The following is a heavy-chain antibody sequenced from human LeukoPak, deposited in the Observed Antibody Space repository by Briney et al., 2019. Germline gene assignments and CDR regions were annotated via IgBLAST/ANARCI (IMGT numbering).Heavy chain of an antibody. CDR1: GFTLSNYA. D-gene: IGHD3-22*01. J-gene: IGHJ4*02. CDR2: ISGSGGTT. CDR3: AKPTTKYYYDTGAYYDPFDR. V-gene: IGHV3-23*01. Sequence: GGSLRLSCAASGFTLSNYAMSWVRQAPGKGLEWVSGISGSGGTTHYADSVKGRFTIPRDNSKNTLYLQMNSLRAEDTAVYYCAKPTTKYYYDTGAYYDPFDRWGQGTLVVVSS.